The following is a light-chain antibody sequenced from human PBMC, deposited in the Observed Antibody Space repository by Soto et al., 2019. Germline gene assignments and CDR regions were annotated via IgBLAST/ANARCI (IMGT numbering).Light chain of an antibody. CDR3: QQSGV. V-gene: IGKV4-1*01. CDR2: WAS. J-gene: IGKJ4*01. CDR1: QSVLYSSNNKNY. Sequence: DIVMTQSPDSLAVSLGERATINCKSSQSVLYSSNNKNYLAWYQQKPGQPPKLLIYWASTRESGVPDRFSGSGSGTDFTLTISSLQAEDVAVYYCQQSGVFGGGTKVEIK.